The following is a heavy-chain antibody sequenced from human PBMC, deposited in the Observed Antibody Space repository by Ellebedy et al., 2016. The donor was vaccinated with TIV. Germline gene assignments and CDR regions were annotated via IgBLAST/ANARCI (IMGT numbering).Heavy chain of an antibody. D-gene: IGHD6-19*01. V-gene: IGHV4-59*01. Sequence: MPGGPLRLSCTVSGGSISSYYWSWIRQPPGKGLEWIGYIDYSGSTNYNPSLKSRVTIAVDTSKKQISLKLSSVTAADTAVYYCARSNGWDRFDYWGQGTLVTVSS. CDR3: ARSNGWDRFDY. CDR2: IDYSGST. CDR1: GGSISSYY. J-gene: IGHJ4*02.